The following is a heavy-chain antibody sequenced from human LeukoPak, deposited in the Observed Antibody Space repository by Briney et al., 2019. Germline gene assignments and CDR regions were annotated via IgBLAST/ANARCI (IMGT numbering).Heavy chain of an antibody. CDR1: GFTFDDYA. CDR2: ISWNSGSI. Sequence: GGSLRLSCAASGFTFDDYAMHWVRQAPGKGLEWVSGISWNSGSIGYADSVKGRFTISRDNAKNSLYLQMNSLRAEDTALYYCAKDEYDSSGYYSEWGQGTLVTVSS. D-gene: IGHD3-22*01. V-gene: IGHV3-9*01. CDR3: AKDEYDSSGYYSE. J-gene: IGHJ4*02.